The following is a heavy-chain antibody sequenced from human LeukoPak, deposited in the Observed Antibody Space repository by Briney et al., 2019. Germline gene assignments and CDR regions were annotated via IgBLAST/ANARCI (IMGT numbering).Heavy chain of an antibody. D-gene: IGHD6-19*01. Sequence: GASVKVSCKASGYPFTSYYMHWVRQAPGQGLEWMGWINPNSGGTNYAQKFQGRVTMTRDTSISTAYMELSRLRSDDTAVYYCASQVVAVGSYYYYYMDVWGKGTTVTISS. J-gene: IGHJ6*03. CDR2: INPNSGGT. CDR3: ASQVVAVGSYYYYYMDV. V-gene: IGHV1-2*02. CDR1: GYPFTSYY.